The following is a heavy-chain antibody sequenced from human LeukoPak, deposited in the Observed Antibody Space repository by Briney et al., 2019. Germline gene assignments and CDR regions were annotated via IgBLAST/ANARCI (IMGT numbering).Heavy chain of an antibody. CDR3: ARDPVSGWFPLY. D-gene: IGHD6-19*01. CDR1: GFTFSSYS. CDR2: ISSSSGYI. Sequence: GGSLRLSCAASGFTFSSYSMNWVRQAPGKGLEWVSSISSSSGYIYYADSVKGRFTISRDNAKNSLYLQMDSLRAEDTAVYYCARDPVSGWFPLYWGQGSLVTVSS. V-gene: IGHV3-21*01. J-gene: IGHJ4*02.